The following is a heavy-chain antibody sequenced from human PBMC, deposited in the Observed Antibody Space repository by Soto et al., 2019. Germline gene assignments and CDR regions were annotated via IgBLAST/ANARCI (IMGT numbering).Heavy chain of an antibody. Sequence: QVQLVESGGGVVQPGRSLRLSCAASGFTFSSYGMHWVRQAPGKGLEWVAVIWYDGSNKYYADSVKGRFTISRDNSKNTLYLQMNSLRAEDTAVYYCARDLGSSSSWYVREPRGSFDYWGQGTLVTVSS. J-gene: IGHJ4*02. D-gene: IGHD6-13*01. CDR2: IWYDGSNK. CDR3: ARDLGSSSSWYVREPRGSFDY. CDR1: GFTFSSYG. V-gene: IGHV3-33*01.